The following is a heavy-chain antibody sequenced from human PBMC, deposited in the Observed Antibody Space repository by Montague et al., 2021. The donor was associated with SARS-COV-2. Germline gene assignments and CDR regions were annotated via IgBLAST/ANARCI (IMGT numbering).Heavy chain of an antibody. V-gene: IGHV3-7*01. CDR3: AKGSV. CDR1: GFTFSSNW. J-gene: IGHJ6*02. Sequence: SLRLSCAASGFTFSSNWMSWVRQAPGKGLEWVANIKPDGSAGYYVDSVKGRFTISRDNAKNSLYLQMNSLGAEDTAVYYCAKGSVWGQGTTVTVSS. CDR2: IKPDGSAG.